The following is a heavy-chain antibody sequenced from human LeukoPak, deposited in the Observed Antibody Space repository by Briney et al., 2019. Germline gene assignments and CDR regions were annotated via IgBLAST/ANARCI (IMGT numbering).Heavy chain of an antibody. Sequence: PGGSLRLSCAASGFTFSSYAMHWVRQAPGKGLEYVSAISSNGGSTYYANSVKGRFTISRDNSKNTLYLQMGSLRAEDMAVYYCAREHGSAGVDAFDIWGQGTKVTVSS. CDR1: GFTFSSYA. V-gene: IGHV3-64*01. J-gene: IGHJ3*02. CDR2: ISSNGGST. CDR3: AREHGSAGVDAFDI. D-gene: IGHD3-10*01.